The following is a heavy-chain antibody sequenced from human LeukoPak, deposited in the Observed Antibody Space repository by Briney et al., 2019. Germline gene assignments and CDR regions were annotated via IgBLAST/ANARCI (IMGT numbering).Heavy chain of an antibody. V-gene: IGHV4-30-4*01. CDR2: IYYSGST. CDR1: GGSIASGAYF. D-gene: IGHD3-10*01. CDR3: ARYYGSGGYPFDY. Sequence: SETLSLTCSVSGGSIASGAYFWSWIRQPPGKGLEGIGYIYYSGSTYYNPSLKSRVTISLDTSKNQFSLKLSSVTAADTAVYYCARYYGSGGYPFDYWGPGTLVTVSS. J-gene: IGHJ4*02.